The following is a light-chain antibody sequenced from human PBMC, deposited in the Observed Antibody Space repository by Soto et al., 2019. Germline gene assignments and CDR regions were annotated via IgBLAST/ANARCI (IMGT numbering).Light chain of an antibody. CDR3: QQFNVYPLT. J-gene: IGKJ4*01. CDR2: AAS. Sequence: DIQLTQSPSFLSASVEDRVTITCRASQDISGYLAWYQQKPGKAPKLLSNAASTLQSGVPSRFSGSESGTDFTLTISSLQPEDFATYYCQQFNVYPLTFGGGTRVEIK. V-gene: IGKV1-9*01. CDR1: QDISGY.